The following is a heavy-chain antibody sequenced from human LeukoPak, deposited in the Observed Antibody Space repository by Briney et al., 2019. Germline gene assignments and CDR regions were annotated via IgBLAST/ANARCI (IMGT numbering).Heavy chain of an antibody. CDR3: ATDHANYYGSGSYFDY. V-gene: IGHV3-21*01. J-gene: IGHJ4*02. CDR1: GFTFSSYS. D-gene: IGHD3-10*01. Sequence: GGSLRLSCAASGFTFSSYSMNWVRQAPGKGLEWVSSISSSSSYIYYADSVKGRFTISRDNAKNSLYLQMNSLRAEDTAVYYCATDHANYYGSGSYFDYWGQGTLVTVSS. CDR2: ISSSSSYI.